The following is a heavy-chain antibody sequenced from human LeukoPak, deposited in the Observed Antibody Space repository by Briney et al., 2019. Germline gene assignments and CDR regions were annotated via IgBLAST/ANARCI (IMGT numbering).Heavy chain of an antibody. Sequence: GGSLRLSCAASGFTFSSYGMHWVRQAPGKGLVWVSRIKSDGSRTDYADSVKGRFTISRDNAKNTLYLQMNSLRAEDTAVYYCARELPFDYWGQGTLVTVSS. V-gene: IGHV3-74*01. J-gene: IGHJ4*02. CDR2: IKSDGSRT. CDR3: ARELPFDY. CDR1: GFTFSSYG. D-gene: IGHD2-15*01.